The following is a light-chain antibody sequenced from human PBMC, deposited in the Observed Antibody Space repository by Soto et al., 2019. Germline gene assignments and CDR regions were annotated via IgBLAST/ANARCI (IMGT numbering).Light chain of an antibody. CDR3: QQYNSYSEA. J-gene: IGKJ1*01. CDR2: DAY. V-gene: IGKV1-5*01. CDR1: QSISSW. Sequence: DGQMTQSRSTLSASEGYRVTITFRASQSISSWLAWYQQKPGKAPKVLIFDAYSLESGVTSRFSGSGSGTEFTLTISSLQPDDFATYYCQQYNSYSEAFGQGTKVDIK.